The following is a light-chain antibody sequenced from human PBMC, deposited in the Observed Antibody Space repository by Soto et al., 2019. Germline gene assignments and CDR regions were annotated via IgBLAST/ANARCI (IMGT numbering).Light chain of an antibody. V-gene: IGKV3-20*01. CDR1: QSVSSSY. Sequence: ETVLTQSPGTLSLSPGGRATLSCRASQSVSSSYLAWYQQKPGQPPRLLIYHASSRATGIPDRFSGSGSGTDFTLTINRLEPEDFAVYYCQHYGSSPPSWTFGQGTKVEIK. CDR3: QHYGSSPPSWT. CDR2: HAS. J-gene: IGKJ1*01.